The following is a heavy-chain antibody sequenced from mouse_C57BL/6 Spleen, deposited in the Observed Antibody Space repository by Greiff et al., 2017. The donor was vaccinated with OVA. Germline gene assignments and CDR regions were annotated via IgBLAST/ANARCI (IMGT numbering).Heavy chain of an antibody. V-gene: IGHV2-3*01. CDR1: GFSFTSYG. J-gene: IGHJ2*01. CDR2: IWGGGST. Sequence: VQLKESGPGLVAPSPSLSITCTASGFSFTSYGVSWVRQPPGQGLEWLGVIWGGGSTNYHSALITRLSISKDNSTSQVFLKLNSPQTDETATCYCAKGGYYGYCFDYWGQGTTLTVSS. CDR3: AKGGYYGYCFDY. D-gene: IGHD1-1*01.